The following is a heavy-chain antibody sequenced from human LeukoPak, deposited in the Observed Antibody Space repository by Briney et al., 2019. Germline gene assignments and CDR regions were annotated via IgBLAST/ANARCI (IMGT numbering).Heavy chain of an antibody. CDR2: IKQDGSEK. D-gene: IGHD1-26*01. CDR1: GFTFNSYW. J-gene: IGHJ3*02. CDR3: ARAYSGSYTDAFDI. V-gene: IGHV3-7*01. Sequence: GGALRLSCAASGFTFNSYWMSWGRQAPGKGLEWVTDIKQDGSEKYYVDSAKGRFTISRDNAKNSLYLQMNSLRAEDTAVYYCARAYSGSYTDAFDIWGQGTMVTVSS.